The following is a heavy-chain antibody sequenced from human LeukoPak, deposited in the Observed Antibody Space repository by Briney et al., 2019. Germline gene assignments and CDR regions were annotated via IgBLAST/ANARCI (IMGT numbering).Heavy chain of an antibody. Sequence: GGSLGLSSAASGFTFSSYWMSWVRQTQEKGLEWVANIKQDGYEKYYVDSVKGRFTISRDNAKNSLYLQMNSLRADDTAVYYCARDKIVGPTTLDYWGQGTLVTVSS. CDR2: IKQDGYEK. J-gene: IGHJ4*02. CDR3: ARDKIVGPTTLDY. V-gene: IGHV3-7*01. D-gene: IGHD1-26*01. CDR1: GFTFSSYW.